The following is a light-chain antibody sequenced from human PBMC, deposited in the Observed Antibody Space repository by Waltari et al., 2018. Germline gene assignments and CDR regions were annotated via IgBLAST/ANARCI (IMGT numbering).Light chain of an antibody. J-gene: IGKJ4*01. CDR3: QQYDNWPPLT. CDR1: QSVSSN. Sequence: EILMTQSPGTLSVSPGERATLSCWASQSVSSNLAWYQQKPGQAPRLLIYGATIRATCITARFSGSGSGTEFTLTISSLQSEDFATYYCQQYDNWPPLTFGGGTKVEIK. V-gene: IGKV3-15*01. CDR2: GAT.